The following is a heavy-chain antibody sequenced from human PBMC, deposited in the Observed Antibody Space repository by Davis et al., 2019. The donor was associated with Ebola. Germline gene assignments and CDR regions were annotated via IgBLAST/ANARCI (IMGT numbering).Heavy chain of an antibody. V-gene: IGHV3-7*01. Sequence: PSETLSLTCTVSGGSISSGGYYWSWVRQAPGKGLEWVANIKEDGSEKYYVDSVKGRLTISRDNAKNSLYLQMNSLRAEDTAVYYCVIYNNGRGYWGQGSLVTVSS. CDR1: GGSISSGGYY. CDR3: VIYNNGRGY. J-gene: IGHJ4*02. CDR2: IKEDGSEK. D-gene: IGHD1-14*01.